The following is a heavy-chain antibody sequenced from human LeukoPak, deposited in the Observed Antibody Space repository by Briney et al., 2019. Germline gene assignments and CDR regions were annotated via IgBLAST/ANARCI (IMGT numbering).Heavy chain of an antibody. D-gene: IGHD6-19*01. J-gene: IGHJ4*02. Sequence: ASVKVSCKASGGTFSSYAISWVRQAPGQGLEWMGRIIPIFGIANYAQKFQGRVTITADKSTSTAYMELSSLRSGDTAVYYCAALDASSGRLWGQGTLVTVSS. CDR1: GGTFSSYA. V-gene: IGHV1-69*04. CDR3: AALDASSGRL. CDR2: IIPIFGIA.